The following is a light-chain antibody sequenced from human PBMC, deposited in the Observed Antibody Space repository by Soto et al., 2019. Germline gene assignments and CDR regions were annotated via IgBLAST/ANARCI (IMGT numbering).Light chain of an antibody. CDR3: QQYGSSSLT. V-gene: IGKV3-20*01. J-gene: IGKJ4*01. CDR1: QSVASSS. CDR2: GAS. Sequence: EIVLTQSPGTLSLSPGERATLSCRPSQSVASSSLAWYQQKPGRAPSLLIYGASSRTTGIPDRFSGSGSGTDFTLTISGLEPEDFAVYYCQQYGSSSLTFGGGTKVEIK.